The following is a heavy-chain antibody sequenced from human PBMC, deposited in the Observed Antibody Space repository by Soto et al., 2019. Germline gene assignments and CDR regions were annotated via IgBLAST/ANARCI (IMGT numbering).Heavy chain of an antibody. CDR1: GYTFTSYG. Sequence: GASVKVSCKASGYTFTSYGISWVRQAPGQGLEWMGWISAYNGNTNYAQKLQGRVTMTTDTSTSTAYMELRSLRSDDTAVYYCARTLAVQYNWNDLKVNNWFDPWGQGTLVTVSS. J-gene: IGHJ5*02. D-gene: IGHD1-1*01. CDR3: ARTLAVQYNWNDLKVNNWFDP. V-gene: IGHV1-18*01. CDR2: ISAYNGNT.